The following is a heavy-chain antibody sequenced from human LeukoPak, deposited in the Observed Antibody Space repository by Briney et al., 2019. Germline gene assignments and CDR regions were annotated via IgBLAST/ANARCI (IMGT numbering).Heavy chain of an antibody. Sequence: PGGSLRLSCAASGFTFSSYSMNWVRQAPGKGLEWVSSISSISSYIYYADSVKGRFTISRDNAKNSLYLQMTSLRAEDTAVSYCARVGGSYYLDYWGQGTLVTVSS. D-gene: IGHD1-26*01. J-gene: IGHJ4*02. CDR3: ARVGGSYYLDY. V-gene: IGHV3-21*01. CDR1: GFTFSSYS. CDR2: ISSISSYI.